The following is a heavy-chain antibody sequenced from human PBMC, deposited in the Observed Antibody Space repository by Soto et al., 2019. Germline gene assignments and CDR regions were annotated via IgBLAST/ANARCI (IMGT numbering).Heavy chain of an antibody. Sequence: QVQLVQSEAEVKKPGASLKVSCRASGYNFANYGISWVRQAPGQGLEWMGWISGHNGDTKSAQKGQGRVTMTADTSTSTAYIEMWSLRSDDTAVYYCARDAAYNDFWGGVMELYSYNMDVWGQGTTVTV. CDR1: GYNFANYG. D-gene: IGHD3-3*01. V-gene: IGHV1-18*01. CDR2: ISGHNGDT. J-gene: IGHJ6*02. CDR3: ARDAAYNDFWGGVMELYSYNMDV.